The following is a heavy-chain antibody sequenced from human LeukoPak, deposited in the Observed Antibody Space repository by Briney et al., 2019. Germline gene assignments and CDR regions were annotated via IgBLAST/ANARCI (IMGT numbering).Heavy chain of an antibody. V-gene: IGHV3-30*03. CDR1: GFTFTSYV. Sequence: GGSLRLSCAASGFTFTSYVLNWVRQAPGKGLQWVALISYDGSNKYYADSVKGRFTISRDNSKNTLYLQMNSLRAEDTAVYYCARPRGAAAGTYGFDPWGQGKLVTVSS. CDR2: ISYDGSNK. CDR3: ARPRGAAAGTYGFDP. J-gene: IGHJ5*02. D-gene: IGHD6-13*01.